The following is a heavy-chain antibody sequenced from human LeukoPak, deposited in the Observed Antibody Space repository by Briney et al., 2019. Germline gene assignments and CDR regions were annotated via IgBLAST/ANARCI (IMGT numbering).Heavy chain of an antibody. D-gene: IGHD4-17*01. CDR1: GGSISSGGYY. CDR2: IYYSGST. CDR3: ARDQYGDPMGWFDP. V-gene: IGHV4-31*03. J-gene: IGHJ5*02. Sequence: SETLSLTCTVFGGSISSGGYYWSWIRQHPGKGLEWIGYIYYSGSTYYNPSLKSRVTISVDTSKNQFSLKLSSVTAADTAVYYCARDQYGDPMGWFDPWGQGTLVTVSS.